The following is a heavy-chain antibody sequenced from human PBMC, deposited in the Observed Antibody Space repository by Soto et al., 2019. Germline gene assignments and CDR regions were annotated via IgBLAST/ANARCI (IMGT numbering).Heavy chain of an antibody. CDR2: IYSGGST. D-gene: IGHD5-18*01. J-gene: IGHJ4*02. CDR3: ETHPQYSYGWAFDY. Sequence: EVQLVESGGGLVQPGGSLRLSGAASGFTVSSNYMSWVRQAPGKGLEWVSVIYSGGSTYYADSVKGRFTISRHNSKNTLCLQMNSLSAEDTAVYYCETHPQYSYGWAFDYWGQGTLVTVSS. CDR1: GFTVSSNY. V-gene: IGHV3-53*04.